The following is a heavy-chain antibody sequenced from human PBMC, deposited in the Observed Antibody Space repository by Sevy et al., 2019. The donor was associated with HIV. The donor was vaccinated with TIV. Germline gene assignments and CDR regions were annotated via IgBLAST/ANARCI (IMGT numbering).Heavy chain of an antibody. Sequence: GESLKISCKGSGYSFTSYWIGWVRQMPGKGLEWMGIIYPGDSDTRYSPSFQGQVTISADKSISTAYLQWSSLKASDTAMYYCARAESITIFGVVIAGKYYFDYWGQGTLFTVSS. J-gene: IGHJ4*02. D-gene: IGHD3-3*01. CDR2: IYPGDSDT. CDR1: GYSFTSYW. CDR3: ARAESITIFGVVIAGKYYFDY. V-gene: IGHV5-51*01.